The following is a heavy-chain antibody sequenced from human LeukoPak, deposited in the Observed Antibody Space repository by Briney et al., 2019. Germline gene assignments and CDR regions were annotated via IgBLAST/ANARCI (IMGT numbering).Heavy chain of an antibody. CDR3: AKGVGAARPTRMVYFDY. D-gene: IGHD6-6*01. CDR1: GFTFSSYA. J-gene: IGHJ4*02. V-gene: IGHV3-23*01. CDR2: ISGSGGST. Sequence: GGSLRLFCAASGFTFSSYAMSWVRQAPGKGLEWVSAISGSGGSTYYADSVKGRFTISRDNSKNTLYLQMNSLRAEDTAVYYCAKGVGAARPTRMVYFDYWGQGTLVTVSS.